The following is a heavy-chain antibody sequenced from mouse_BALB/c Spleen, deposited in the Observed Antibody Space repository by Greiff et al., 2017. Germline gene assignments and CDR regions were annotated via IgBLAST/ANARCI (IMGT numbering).Heavy chain of an antibody. J-gene: IGHJ2*01. CDR1: GFSLSRYS. V-gene: IGHV2-6-4*01. Sequence: VKLVESGPGLVAPSQSLSITCTVSGFSLSRYSVHWVRQPPGKGLEWLGMIWGGGSTDYNSALKSRLSISKDNSKSQVFLKMNSLQTDDTAMYYCARNPLYYGNSYFDYWGQGTTLTVSS. CDR3: ARNPLYYGNSYFDY. CDR2: IWGGGST. D-gene: IGHD2-1*01.